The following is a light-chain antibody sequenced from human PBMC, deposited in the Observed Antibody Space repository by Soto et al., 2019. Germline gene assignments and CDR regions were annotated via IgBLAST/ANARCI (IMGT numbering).Light chain of an antibody. CDR3: LQSNSYPWT. Sequence: DIQMTQSPSAMSASVGDRVTITCRASQGIRTYLAWFQQKPGKVPKRLIFSASSVQSGVPSRFSGSASGTEFTLTISSLQPEDVATYYCLQSNSYPWTFGQGTKVQI. V-gene: IGKV1-17*03. J-gene: IGKJ1*01. CDR2: SAS. CDR1: QGIRTY.